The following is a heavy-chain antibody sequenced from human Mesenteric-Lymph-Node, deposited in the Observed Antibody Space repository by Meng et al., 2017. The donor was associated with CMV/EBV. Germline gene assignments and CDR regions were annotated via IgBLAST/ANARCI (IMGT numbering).Heavy chain of an antibody. D-gene: IGHD3-22*01. CDR2: ISGSGGST. CDR1: GFTFSSYA. V-gene: IGHV3-23*01. Sequence: GGSLRLSCAASGFTFSSYAMSWVRQAPGKGLEWVSTISGSGGSTYYADSVKGRFTISRDNSKNTLYLQMNSLRAEDTAVYYCARDMYYVSSGFFGREDYWGQGTLVTVSS. J-gene: IGHJ4*02. CDR3: ARDMYYVSSGFFGREDY.